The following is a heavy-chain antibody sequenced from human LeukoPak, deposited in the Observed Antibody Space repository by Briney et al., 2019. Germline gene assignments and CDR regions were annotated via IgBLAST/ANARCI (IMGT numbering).Heavy chain of an antibody. Sequence: ASVKVSCKVSGYTLTELSMHWVRQAPGKGLEWMGGFDPEDGETIYAQKFQGRVTMTEDTSTDTAYMELSSLRSEDTAVYHCATAVAHYYGSGSYYPYYFDYWGQGTLVTVSS. J-gene: IGHJ4*02. D-gene: IGHD3-10*01. CDR2: FDPEDGET. CDR1: GYTLTELS. V-gene: IGHV1-24*01. CDR3: ATAVAHYYGSGSYYPYYFDY.